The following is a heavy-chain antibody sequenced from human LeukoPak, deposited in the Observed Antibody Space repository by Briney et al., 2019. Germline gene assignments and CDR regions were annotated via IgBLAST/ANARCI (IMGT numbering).Heavy chain of an antibody. J-gene: IGHJ4*02. CDR2: IYYSGST. CDR1: GGSISSYY. Sequence: SETLSLTCTVSGGSISSYYWSWIRQPPGKGLEWIGYIYYSGSTNYNPSLKSRVTISVDTSKIQFSLKLSSVTAADTAVYYCARLPGQDSSGRAYDYWGQGTLVTVSS. D-gene: IGHD6-19*01. CDR3: ARLPGQDSSGRAYDY. V-gene: IGHV4-59*01.